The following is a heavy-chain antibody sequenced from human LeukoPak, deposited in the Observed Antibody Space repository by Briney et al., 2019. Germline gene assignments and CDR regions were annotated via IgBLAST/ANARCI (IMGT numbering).Heavy chain of an antibody. CDR1: GFSISNYG. V-gene: IGHV3-23*01. J-gene: IGHJ4*02. D-gene: IGHD4-11*01. CDR2: IGAGGTFT. CDR3: AKDLDYTTYEYYFDY. Sequence: GGSLTLSCAGSGFSISNYGMNWVRQAPGKGLEWVSGIGAGGTFTYYADSVKGRFTIFRDNSRNTLYLQMNSLRADDTAVYYCAKDLDYTTYEYYFDYWGQGTLVTVSS.